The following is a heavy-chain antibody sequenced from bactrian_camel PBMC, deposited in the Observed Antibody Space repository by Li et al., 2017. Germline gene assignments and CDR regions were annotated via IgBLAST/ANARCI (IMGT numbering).Heavy chain of an antibody. CDR1: GFTYSRYD. CDR2: INTGGERT. V-gene: IGHV3S1*01. D-gene: IGHD2*01. Sequence: VQLVESGGGLVQPGGSLRLSCVASGFTYSRYDMAWVRQAPGKGLEWVSTINTGGERTYYQDSVKGRFTIARDNAKNTLYLQMNSLKTDDTAVYYCATLAPVLVGGRLPSWGQGTQVTVS. J-gene: IGHJ6*01. CDR3: ATLAPVLVGGRLPS.